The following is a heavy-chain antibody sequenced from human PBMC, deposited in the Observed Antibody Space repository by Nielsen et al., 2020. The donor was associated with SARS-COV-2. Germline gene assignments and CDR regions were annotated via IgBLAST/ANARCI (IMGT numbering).Heavy chain of an antibody. CDR1: GFTFSSYA. CDR3: AGHLSWYGMDV. V-gene: IGHV3-30-3*01. CDR2: ISYDGSNK. Sequence: GESLKISCAASGFTFSSYAIHWVRQAPGKGLEWVAVISYDGSNKYYADSVKGRFTISRDNSKNTLYLQMNSLRAEDTAVYYCAGHLSWYGMDVWGQGTTVTVSS. J-gene: IGHJ6*02. D-gene: IGHD3-16*02.